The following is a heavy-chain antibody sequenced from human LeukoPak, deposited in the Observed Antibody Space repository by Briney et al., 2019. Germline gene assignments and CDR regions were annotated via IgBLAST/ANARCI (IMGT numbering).Heavy chain of an antibody. CDR2: IKQDGSEK. CDR1: GFTFSSYA. V-gene: IGHV3-7*01. D-gene: IGHD3-22*01. J-gene: IGHJ4*02. Sequence: GGSLRLSCAASGFTFSSYAMSWVRQAPGKGLEWVANIKQDGSEKYYVDSVKGRFTISRDNAKNSLYLQMNSLRAEDTAVYYCARDNSYYYDSSGNNHWGQGTLVTVSS. CDR3: ARDNSYYYDSSGNNH.